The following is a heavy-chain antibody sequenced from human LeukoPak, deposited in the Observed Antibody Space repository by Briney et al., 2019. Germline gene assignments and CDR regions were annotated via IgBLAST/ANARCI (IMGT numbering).Heavy chain of an antibody. Sequence: SQXXSXTCAXAGXSVSSNSAAWNWIRQSPSRGLEWLGRTYYRSKWYFDYAVSVEGRITINPDTSKNQFSLHLNSLTPEDTAVYYCARSISTGGFRLDYWGQGTLVTVSS. J-gene: IGHJ4*02. D-gene: IGHD2-2*01. V-gene: IGHV6-1*01. CDR1: GXSVSSNSAA. CDR3: ARSISTGGFRLDY. CDR2: TYYRSKWYF.